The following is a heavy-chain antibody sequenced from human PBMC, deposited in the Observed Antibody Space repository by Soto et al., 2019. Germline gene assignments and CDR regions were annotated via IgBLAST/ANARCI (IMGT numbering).Heavy chain of an antibody. V-gene: IGHV4-34*01. Sequence: SETLSLTCAVYGGSFSGYYWSWIRQPPGKGLEWIGDINYSGSTNYNPSLKSRVTISVDTSKNQFSLKLSSVTAADTAVYYCARHLLVGATSGHNWFDPWGQGTLVTVSS. CDR3: ARHLLVGATSGHNWFDP. CDR2: INYSGST. CDR1: GGSFSGYY. D-gene: IGHD1-26*01. J-gene: IGHJ5*02.